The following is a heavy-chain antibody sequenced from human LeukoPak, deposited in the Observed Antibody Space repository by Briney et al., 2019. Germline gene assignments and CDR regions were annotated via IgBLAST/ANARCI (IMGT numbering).Heavy chain of an antibody. CDR1: GFTFSSYE. CDR3: ARTLRDSSGWNNYYYYYYMDV. CDR2: ISSSGSTI. V-gene: IGHV3-48*03. Sequence: GGSLRLSCAASGFTFSSYEMNWVRQAPGKGLEWVSYISSSGSTIYYADSVKGRFTISRDNAKNSLYLQMNSLRAEDTAVYYCARTLRDSSGWNNYYYYYYMDVWGKGTTVTVSS. J-gene: IGHJ6*03. D-gene: IGHD6-19*01.